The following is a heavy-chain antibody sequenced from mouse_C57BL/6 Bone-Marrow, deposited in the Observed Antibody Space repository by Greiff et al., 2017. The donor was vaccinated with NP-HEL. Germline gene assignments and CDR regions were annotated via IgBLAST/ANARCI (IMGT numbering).Heavy chain of an antibody. D-gene: IGHD1-1*01. CDR2: INPSTGGT. CDR1: GYSFTGYY. Sequence: VQLQQSGPELVKPGASVKISCKASGYSFTGYYMNWVKQSPEKSLEWIGEINPSTGGTTSNQKFKAKATLTVDKSSSTAYMQLKSLTSEDSAVYYCARWSRGYFDYWGQGTTLTVSS. V-gene: IGHV1-42*01. CDR3: ARWSRGYFDY. J-gene: IGHJ2*01.